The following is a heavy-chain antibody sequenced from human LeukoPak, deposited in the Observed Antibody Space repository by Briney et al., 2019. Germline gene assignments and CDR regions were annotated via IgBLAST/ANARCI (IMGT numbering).Heavy chain of an antibody. CDR2: ISGSSSTI. CDR3: ARDFWSGYLDY. D-gene: IGHD3-3*01. V-gene: IGHV3-48*01. J-gene: IGHJ4*02. Sequence: GGSLRLSCAASGFTFSSYSMNWVRQAPGKGLEWGSYISGSSSTIYYADSVKGRFTISRDNGKNTLYLQMNSLRAEDTAVYYCARDFWSGYLDYWSQGTLVTVSS. CDR1: GFTFSSYS.